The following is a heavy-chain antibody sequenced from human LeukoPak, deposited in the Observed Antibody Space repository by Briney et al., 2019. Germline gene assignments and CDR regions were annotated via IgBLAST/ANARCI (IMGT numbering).Heavy chain of an antibody. CDR1: GFTVSNNY. J-gene: IGHJ4*02. CDR2: IYSGGST. CDR3: ARIYVWGSYSPYYFDY. V-gene: IGHV3-53*01. D-gene: IGHD3-16*01. Sequence: GGSLSLSCAASGFTVSNNYLSWVRQAPGKGLEWVSVIYSGGSTNYSDSVKGRFTISRDNSKNTLYLQMNSLRAEDTAVYYCARIYVWGSYSPYYFDYWGQGTLVTVSS.